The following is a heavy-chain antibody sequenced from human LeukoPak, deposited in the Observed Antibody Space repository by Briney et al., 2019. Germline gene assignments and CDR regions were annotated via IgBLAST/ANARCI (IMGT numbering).Heavy chain of an antibody. Sequence: PGGSLRLSCAASGFTFSDYYMSWIRQAPGKGLEWVSAISGSGGSTYYADSVKGRFTISRDNSKNTLYLQMNSLRAEDTAVYYCAKDYRFGENWGQGTLVTVSS. J-gene: IGHJ4*02. D-gene: IGHD3-10*01. CDR2: ISGSGGST. CDR1: GFTFSDYY. CDR3: AKDYRFGEN. V-gene: IGHV3-23*01.